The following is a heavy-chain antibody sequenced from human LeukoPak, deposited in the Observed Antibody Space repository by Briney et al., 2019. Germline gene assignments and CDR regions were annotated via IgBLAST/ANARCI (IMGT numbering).Heavy chain of an antibody. CDR1: GGSISSSSYY. CDR2: IYYSGST. J-gene: IGHJ4*02. CDR3: ARRGYSSSWYGGWGGYFDY. D-gene: IGHD6-13*01. Sequence: SETLSLTCTVSGGSISSSSYYWGWIRQPPGKGLEWMGSIYYSGSTYYNPSLKSRVTISVDTSKNQFSLKLSSVTAADTAVYYCARRGYSSSWYGGWGGYFDYWGQGTLVTVSS. V-gene: IGHV4-39*01.